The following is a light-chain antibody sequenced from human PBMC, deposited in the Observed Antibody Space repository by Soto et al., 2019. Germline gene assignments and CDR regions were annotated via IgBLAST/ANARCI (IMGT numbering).Light chain of an antibody. V-gene: IGKV1-5*01. Sequence: DIQMTQSPSTLSASLGDRVTITYRASQSINSCLAWYQQKPGKAPKLLIFDASSLERGVPSRFSGSGSGTDFTLTISSLEPDDFAIYYCQQYNSYSLTFGQGTKVDIK. CDR3: QQYNSYSLT. CDR1: QSINSC. J-gene: IGKJ1*01. CDR2: DAS.